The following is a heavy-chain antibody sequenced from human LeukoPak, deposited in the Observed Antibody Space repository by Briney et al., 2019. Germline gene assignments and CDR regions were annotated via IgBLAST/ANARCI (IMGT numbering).Heavy chain of an antibody. CDR3: VRDYYGSSVYDVFIF. CDR2: ISAYNGNT. V-gene: IGHV1-18*01. J-gene: IGHJ3*01. D-gene: IGHD3-22*01. CDR1: GYTFTTYG. Sequence: ASVKVSCKASGYTFTTYGISWVRQAPGQGLEWMGWISAYNGNTNYAQKLQGRVTMTTDTSTSTAFMELRSLRSDDTAVYYCVRDYYGSSVYDVFIFWAKGTMATVSS.